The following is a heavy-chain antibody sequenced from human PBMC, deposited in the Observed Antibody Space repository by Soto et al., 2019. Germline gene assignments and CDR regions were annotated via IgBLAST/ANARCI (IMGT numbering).Heavy chain of an antibody. V-gene: IGHV3-21*01. CDR1: GFTFSRYS. J-gene: IGHJ4*02. CDR3: ARSYDFWSGSTSYFDY. CDR2: ISSSSSYI. D-gene: IGHD3-3*01. Sequence: PGWSLRLSCAASGFTFSRYSLNWVRQAPLKGLEWVSSISSSSSYIYYADSVKGRFTIYRGNAKNSLYLQMNSLRAEDTAVYYCARSYDFWSGSTSYFDYWGQGTLVTVSS.